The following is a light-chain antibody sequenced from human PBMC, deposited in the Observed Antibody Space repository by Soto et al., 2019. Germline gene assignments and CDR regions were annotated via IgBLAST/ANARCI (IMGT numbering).Light chain of an antibody. Sequence: QSVITQPASVSGSPGQSITISCTCTSSDVGSYNYVSWYQQHPGKAPKLMIYEVSDRPSGISSRFSGSKSGNMASLTISGLQTEDEADYYCSSYTSSSTLFGTGNKVTVL. CDR3: SSYTSSSTL. CDR1: SSDVGSYNY. V-gene: IGLV2-14*01. J-gene: IGLJ1*01. CDR2: EVS.